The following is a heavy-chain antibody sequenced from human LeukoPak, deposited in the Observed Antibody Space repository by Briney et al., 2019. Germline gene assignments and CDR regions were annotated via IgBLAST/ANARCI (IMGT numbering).Heavy chain of an antibody. CDR3: ARRAGAYSHPYDY. D-gene: IGHD4/OR15-4a*01. J-gene: IGHJ4*02. CDR2: ISGSGGST. V-gene: IGHV3-23*01. CDR1: GFTFSSYG. Sequence: GGTLRLSCAASGFTFSSYGMSWVRQAPGKGLEWVSAISGSGGSTYYADSVKGRFTISRDNSKNTLYLQMNSLRAEDTAVYYCARRAGAYSHPYDYWGQGTLVTVSS.